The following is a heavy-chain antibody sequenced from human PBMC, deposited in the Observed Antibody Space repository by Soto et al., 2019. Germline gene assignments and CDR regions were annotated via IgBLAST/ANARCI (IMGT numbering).Heavy chain of an antibody. CDR2: ISNDGINK. V-gene: IGHV3-30*18. J-gene: IGHJ4*02. CDR1: GFAFSDYG. CDR3: AKGVGCSSTSCYMGYYFDS. Sequence: GGSLRLSCAASGFAFSDYGMHWVRQAPGKGLEWVAGISNDGINKYYVDSMKGRFTISRANSKNTVYLQMNSLRAEDTAMYYCAKGVGCSSTSCYMGYYFDSWGQGTLVTVSS. D-gene: IGHD2-2*02.